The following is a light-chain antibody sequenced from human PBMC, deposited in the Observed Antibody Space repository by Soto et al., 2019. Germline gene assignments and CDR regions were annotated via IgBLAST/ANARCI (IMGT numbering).Light chain of an antibody. Sequence: EIVLTQSPGTLSLSPGERATLSCRARQSVSSIYLAWYQQKPGQAPRVLIYGASSRATGIPDRFSGSVSGIDFTLTISRLEPEDFAVFYCQQYGSSPVTFGQGTKVEIK. CDR2: GAS. CDR3: QQYGSSPVT. V-gene: IGKV3-20*01. CDR1: QSVSSIY. J-gene: IGKJ1*01.